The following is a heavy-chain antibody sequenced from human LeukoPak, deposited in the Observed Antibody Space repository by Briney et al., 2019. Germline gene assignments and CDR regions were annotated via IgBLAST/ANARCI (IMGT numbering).Heavy chain of an antibody. Sequence: GGSLRLSCAASGFTFSSYAMHWVRQAPGKGLEWVAVISYDGSNKYYADSVKGRFTISRDNSKNTLYLHMNSLRAEDTAVYYCAREFVAGYYFDYWGQGTLVTVSS. CDR2: ISYDGSNK. V-gene: IGHV3-30-3*01. CDR3: AREFVAGYYFDY. D-gene: IGHD6-19*01. CDR1: GFTFSSYA. J-gene: IGHJ4*02.